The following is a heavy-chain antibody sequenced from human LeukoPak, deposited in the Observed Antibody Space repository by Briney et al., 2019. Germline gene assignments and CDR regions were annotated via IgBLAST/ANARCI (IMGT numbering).Heavy chain of an antibody. CDR3: ARHVSSSRVAYDV. J-gene: IGHJ3*01. CDR1: GYSFTSYW. D-gene: IGHD2-2*01. Sequence: GESLKISCRTSGYSFTSYWIGWVRQMPGKGLEWMGIIYPGDSDTTYSPSFQGQVTFSADKSIRTAYLEWSSLKASDTAMYYCARHVSSSRVAYDVWGQGTMVTVSS. V-gene: IGHV5-51*01. CDR2: IYPGDSDT.